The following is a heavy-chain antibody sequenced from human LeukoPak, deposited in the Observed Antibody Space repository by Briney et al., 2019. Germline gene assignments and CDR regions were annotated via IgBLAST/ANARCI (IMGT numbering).Heavy chain of an antibody. CDR2: IGTAGDT. CDR1: GFTFSSYD. J-gene: IGHJ4*02. Sequence: GGSLRLSCAASGFTFSSYDMHWVRQATGRGLEWVSAIGTAGDTYYPGSVKGRFTISRENAKNSLYLQMNSLRAGDTAVYYCARERYHCSGGSCSYYFDYWGQGTLVTVSS. CDR3: ARERYHCSGGSCSYYFDY. V-gene: IGHV3-13*01. D-gene: IGHD2-15*01.